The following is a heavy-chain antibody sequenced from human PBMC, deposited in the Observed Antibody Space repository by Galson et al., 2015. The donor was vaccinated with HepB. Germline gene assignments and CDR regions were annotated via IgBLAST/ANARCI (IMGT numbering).Heavy chain of an antibody. CDR1: VDSVSSNSAA. CDR3: ARVEQQVVPTGWFDP. D-gene: IGHD6-13*01. J-gene: IGHJ5*02. V-gene: IGHV6-1*01. CDR2: TYYRSKWYT. Sequence: CAISVDSVSSNSAAWNWIRQSPSRGLEWLGRTYYRSKWYTDYAISVQGRITINPDTSRNQFSLQLNSVTPDDTAVYYCARVEQQVVPTGWFDPWGQGTLVTVSS.